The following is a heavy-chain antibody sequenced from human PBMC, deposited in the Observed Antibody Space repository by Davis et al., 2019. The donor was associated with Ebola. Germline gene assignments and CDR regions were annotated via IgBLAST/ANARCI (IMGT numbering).Heavy chain of an antibody. CDR1: GGSISSYY. V-gene: IGHV4-59*04. D-gene: IGHD3-22*01. J-gene: IGHJ4*02. CDR3: ARQRGEDYYDSSGYYSYYFDY. CDR2: IYYSGST. Sequence: MPSETLSLTCTVSGGSISSYYWSWIRQPPGKGLEWIGYIYYSGSTYYNPSLKSRVTISVDTSKNQFSLKLSSVTAADTAVYYCARQRGEDYYDSSGYYSYYFDYWGQGTLVTVSS.